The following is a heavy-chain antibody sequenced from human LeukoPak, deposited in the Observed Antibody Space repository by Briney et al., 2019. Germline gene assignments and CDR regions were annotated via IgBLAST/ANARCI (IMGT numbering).Heavy chain of an antibody. J-gene: IGHJ4*02. D-gene: IGHD6-13*01. CDR2: INSASSDI. Sequence: GGSLRLSCAASGFAFSTYTMNWVRQAPGKGLEWISCINSASSDIYYADSVWGRFTISRDNAKNSLYLQMNSLRAEDTAVYYCAKDGRAAAGTLYFDYWGQGTLVTVSS. CDR3: AKDGRAAAGTLYFDY. CDR1: GFAFSTYT. V-gene: IGHV3-21*01.